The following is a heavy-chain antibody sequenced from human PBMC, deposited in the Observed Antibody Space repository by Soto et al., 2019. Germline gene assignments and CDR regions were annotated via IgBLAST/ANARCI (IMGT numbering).Heavy chain of an antibody. CDR3: ARGEIAAAGTLDY. J-gene: IGHJ4*02. Sequence: SETLSLTCAVSGGSISSGGYSWSWIRQPPGKGLEWIGYIYHSGSTYYNPSLKSRVTISVDRSKNQFSLKLSSVTAADTAVYYCARGEIAAAGTLDYWGQGTLVTVSS. V-gene: IGHV4-30-2*01. D-gene: IGHD6-13*01. CDR2: IYHSGST. CDR1: GGSISSGGYS.